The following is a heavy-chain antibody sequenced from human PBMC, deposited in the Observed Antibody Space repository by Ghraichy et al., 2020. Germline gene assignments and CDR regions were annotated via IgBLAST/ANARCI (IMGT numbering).Heavy chain of an antibody. J-gene: IGHJ4*02. CDR2: ISGSGTT. V-gene: IGHV3-23*01. CDR3: AKDKWQYCSSSSSCLGDY. D-gene: IGHD2-2*01. Sequence: GGSLRLSCAASGFTFSSYAMTWVRQAPGKGLEWVSAISGSGTTYYADSVKGRFTISRDNPKNTVYLQMNSLRAEDTAVYYCAKDKWQYCSSSSSCLGDYWGQGTLVTVSS. CDR1: GFTFSSYA.